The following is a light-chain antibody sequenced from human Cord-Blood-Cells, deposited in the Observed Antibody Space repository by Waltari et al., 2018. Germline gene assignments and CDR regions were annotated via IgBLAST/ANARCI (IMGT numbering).Light chain of an antibody. CDR3: AAWDDSLSGWV. J-gene: IGLJ3*02. V-gene: IGLV1-47*01. CDR2: RNN. CDR1: SSNIGSSY. Sequence: SVPTQPPSASGTPGQRVTISYSGSSSNIGSSYVYWYQQLPGTAPKLLIYRNNQRPSGVPDRFSGSKSGTSASLAISGLRSEDEADYYCAAWDDSLSGWVFGGGTKLTV.